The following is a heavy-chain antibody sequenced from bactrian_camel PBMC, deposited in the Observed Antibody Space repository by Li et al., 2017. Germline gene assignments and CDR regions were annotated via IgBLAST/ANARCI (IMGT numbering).Heavy chain of an antibody. CDR2: VVSDGNI. CDR1: GFTFDDAD. J-gene: IGHJ6*01. D-gene: IGHD4*01. CDR3: ATSKLWSLESSDFPY. V-gene: IGHV3S9*01. Sequence: VQLVESGGGSVQAGGSLRLTCTGTGFTFDDADVGWFRQVPGPECELVSVVVSDGNIVYGESAKGRFTISRDNAKNTVYLQMNSLKPEDTAMYYCATSKLWSLESSDFPYWGRGTQVTVS.